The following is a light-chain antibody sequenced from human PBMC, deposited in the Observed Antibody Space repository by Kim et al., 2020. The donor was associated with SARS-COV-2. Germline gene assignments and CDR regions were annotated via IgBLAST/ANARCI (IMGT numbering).Light chain of an antibody. J-gene: IGLJ6*01. CDR3: SSYERSGPS. CDR2: DVS. CDR1: NSDIGGFDS. V-gene: IGLV2-14*03. Sequence: QSALAQPASVSGSPGQSITISCTGTNSDIGGFDSVSWYQQHPGKAPKLLIYDVSNRPSGVSHRFSGSKSGNTASLIISGLQAEDEALYYCSSYERSGPSFGGGTKVTVL.